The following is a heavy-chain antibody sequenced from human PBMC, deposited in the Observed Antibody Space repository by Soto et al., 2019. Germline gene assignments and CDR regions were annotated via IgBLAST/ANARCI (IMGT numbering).Heavy chain of an antibody. CDR1: GFTVSSNY. CDR2: IYSGGST. CDR3: ASEVPGGSGSYSPYYYGMDV. V-gene: IGHV3-53*02. Sequence: EVQLVETGGGLIQPGGSLRLSCAASGFTVSSNYMSWVRQAPGKGLEWVSVIYSGGSTYYADSVKGRFTISRDNSKNTLYLQMNSLRAEDTAVYYCASEVPGGSGSYSPYYYGMDVWGQWTTVTVSS. D-gene: IGHD3-10*01. J-gene: IGHJ6*02.